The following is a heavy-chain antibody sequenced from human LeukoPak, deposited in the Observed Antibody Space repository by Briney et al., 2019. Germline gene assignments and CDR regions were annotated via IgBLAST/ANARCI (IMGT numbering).Heavy chain of an antibody. Sequence: SQTLSLTCTVSGGSISSGGYYWSWIRQPPGKGLEWIGYIYHSGSTYYNPSLKSRVTISVDRSKNQFSLKLSSVTAADTAVYYCASQGGGLRLGELSGNWLDPWGQGTLVTVSS. V-gene: IGHV4-30-2*01. D-gene: IGHD3-16*02. CDR3: ASQGGGLRLGELSGNWLDP. CDR1: GGSISSGGYY. CDR2: IYHSGST. J-gene: IGHJ5*02.